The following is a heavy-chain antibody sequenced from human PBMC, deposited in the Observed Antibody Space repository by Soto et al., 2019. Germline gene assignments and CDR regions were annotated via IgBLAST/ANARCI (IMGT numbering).Heavy chain of an antibody. Sequence: PSETLSLTCTVSGSSISSYYWSWIRQPPGKGLEWIGYIYYSGSTNYNPSLKSRVTISVDTSKNQFSLKLSSVTAADTAVYYCASTGDYHDYYYYGMDVWGQGTTVTV. CDR2: IYYSGST. CDR1: GSSISSYY. CDR3: ASTGDYHDYYYYGMDV. J-gene: IGHJ6*02. D-gene: IGHD4-17*01. V-gene: IGHV4-59*01.